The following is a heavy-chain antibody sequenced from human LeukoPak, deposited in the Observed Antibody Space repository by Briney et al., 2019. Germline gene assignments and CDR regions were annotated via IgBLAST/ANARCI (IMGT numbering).Heavy chain of an antibody. CDR2: ISHDGSNK. Sequence: GGSLRLSCAASGFTFRSYGMHWVRQAPGKGLEWVAVISHDGSNKYYEDSVKGRFTISRDNSKNTLYLQMNSLRAEDTAVYYCAKTRPLDSSSWSHGDYWGQGTLVTVSS. D-gene: IGHD6-13*01. CDR1: GFTFRSYG. CDR3: AKTRPLDSSSWSHGDY. J-gene: IGHJ4*02. V-gene: IGHV3-30*18.